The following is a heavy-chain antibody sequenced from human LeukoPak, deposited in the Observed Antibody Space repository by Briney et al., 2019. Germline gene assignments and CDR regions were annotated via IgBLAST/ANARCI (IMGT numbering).Heavy chain of an antibody. Sequence: SETLSLTCAVYGGSFSGYYWSWIRQPPGKGLEWIGEINHSGSTNYNPSLKSRVTISVDTSKNQFSLKLSSVTAADTAVYYCARGFLEWSPQDAFDIWGQGTMVTVSS. CDR1: GGSFSGYY. J-gene: IGHJ3*02. D-gene: IGHD3-3*01. CDR2: INHSGST. V-gene: IGHV4-34*01. CDR3: ARGFLEWSPQDAFDI.